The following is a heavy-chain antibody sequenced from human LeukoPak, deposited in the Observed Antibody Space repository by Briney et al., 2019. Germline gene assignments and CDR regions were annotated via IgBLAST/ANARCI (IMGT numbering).Heavy chain of an antibody. CDR3: ASRRFNYGFSTPFAY. V-gene: IGHV4-59*12. J-gene: IGHJ4*02. CDR2: INHSGST. D-gene: IGHD5-18*01. CDR1: GGSISSYY. Sequence: SETLSLTCTVSGGSISSYYWSWIRQPPGKGLEWIGEINHSGSTKYNPSLKSRVTMSVDTSKNQFSLRLNSVTAADTAAYYCASRRFNYGFSTPFAYWGQGTLVTVSS.